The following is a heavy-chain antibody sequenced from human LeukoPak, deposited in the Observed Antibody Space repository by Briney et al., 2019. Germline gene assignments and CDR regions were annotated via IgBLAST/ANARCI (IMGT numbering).Heavy chain of an antibody. V-gene: IGHV1-8*01. CDR2: MNPNIGNT. CDR1: GYTFSDYD. CDR3: ARLGWYCTGPRCEMNTYYGMDV. Sequence: ASVKVSCKASGYTFSDYDIIWVRQATGQGLEWMGWMNPNIGNTGYAQKFQGRVTMTRNTSISTACMELSSLRSEDTAVYYCARLGWYCTGPRCEMNTYYGMDVWSQGTTVTVSS. D-gene: IGHD2-8*02. J-gene: IGHJ6*02.